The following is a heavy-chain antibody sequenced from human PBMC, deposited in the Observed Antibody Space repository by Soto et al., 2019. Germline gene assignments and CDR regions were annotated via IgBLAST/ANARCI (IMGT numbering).Heavy chain of an antibody. CDR1: GGSISSGGYY. V-gene: IGHV4-31*03. J-gene: IGHJ6*02. CDR3: ARDRVNYYYGMDV. CDR2: IYYSGST. Sequence: SETLSLTCTVSGGSISSGGYYWSWIRQNPGKGLEWIGYIYYSGSTYYNPSLKSRVTISVDTSKNQFSLKLSSVTAADTAVYYRARDRVNYYYGMDVWGQGTTVTVSS. D-gene: IGHD2-21*01.